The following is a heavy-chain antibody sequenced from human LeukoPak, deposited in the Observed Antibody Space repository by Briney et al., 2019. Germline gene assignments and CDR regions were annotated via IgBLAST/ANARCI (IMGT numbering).Heavy chain of an antibody. J-gene: IGHJ3*02. V-gene: IGHV4-31*03. CDR3: ARDHAGGHDAFDI. Sequence: SSETLSLTCTVSGGSISSGGYYWSWIRQHPGKGLEWIGYIYYSGSTYYNPSLKSRVTISVDTSKNQFSLKLSSVTAADTAVYYCARDHAGGHDAFDIWGQGTMVTVSS. D-gene: IGHD4-23*01. CDR2: IYYSGST. CDR1: GGSISSGGYY.